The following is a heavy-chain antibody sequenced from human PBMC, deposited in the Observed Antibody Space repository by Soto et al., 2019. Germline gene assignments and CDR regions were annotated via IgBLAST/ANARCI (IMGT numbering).Heavy chain of an antibody. V-gene: IGHV3-7*01. CDR1: GFTFSSYW. Sequence: GGSLSLSCAASGFTFSSYWMSWVRQAPGKGLEWVANIKQDGSEKYYVDSVKGRFTISRDNAKNSLYLQMNSLRAEDTAVYYCARTSKRLAFDYWGQGTLVTVSS. CDR3: ARTSKRLAFDY. J-gene: IGHJ4*02. D-gene: IGHD2-2*01. CDR2: IKQDGSEK.